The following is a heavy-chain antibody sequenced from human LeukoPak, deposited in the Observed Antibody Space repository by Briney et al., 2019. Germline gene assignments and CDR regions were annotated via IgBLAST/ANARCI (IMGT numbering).Heavy chain of an antibody. J-gene: IGHJ5*02. V-gene: IGHV3-7*03. D-gene: IGHD3-22*01. CDR3: ARSVYYYDPPEA. Sequence: GGSLRLSCVASGFTFSNYWMSWVRQAPGKGLEWVANIKQDGSEIYYVDSVKGRFTISRDNAKNSLYLQMNSLRAEDTAVYYCARSVYYYDPPEAWGQGTLVTVSS. CDR2: IKQDGSEI. CDR1: GFTFSNYW.